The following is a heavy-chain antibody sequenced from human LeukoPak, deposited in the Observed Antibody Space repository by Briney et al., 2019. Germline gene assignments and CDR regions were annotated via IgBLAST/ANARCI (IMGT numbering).Heavy chain of an antibody. D-gene: IGHD2-2*02. Sequence: SVKVSCKASGGTFSSYAISWVRQAPGQGLEWMGGIIPIFGTANYAQKFQGRVTITADESTSTAYMELSSLRSEDTAVYYRARALGYCSSTSCYRLWFDPWGQGTLVTVSS. CDR3: ARALGYCSSTSCYRLWFDP. V-gene: IGHV1-69*13. CDR2: IIPIFGTA. CDR1: GGTFSSYA. J-gene: IGHJ5*02.